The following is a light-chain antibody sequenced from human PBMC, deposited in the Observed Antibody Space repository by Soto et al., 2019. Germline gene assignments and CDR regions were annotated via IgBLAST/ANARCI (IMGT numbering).Light chain of an antibody. CDR3: ASYRSSSPRV. Sequence: QSVLTQPASVSGSPGQSITISCTGTSSDVGAYNYVFWYQQHPGKAPKLLIYDVSNRPSGVSSRFSGSKSGDTASLTIAGLQPEDEADYYCASYRSSSPRVFGGGTKLTVL. V-gene: IGLV2-14*03. CDR2: DVS. J-gene: IGLJ3*02. CDR1: SSDVGAYNY.